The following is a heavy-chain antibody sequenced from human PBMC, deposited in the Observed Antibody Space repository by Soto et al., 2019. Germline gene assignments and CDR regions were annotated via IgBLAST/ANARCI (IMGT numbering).Heavy chain of an antibody. CDR2: INSDGSST. Sequence: HPXGSLRLSCAASGFTFSSYWMHWVRQAPGKGLVWVSRINSDGSSTTYADSVKGRFTISRDNARNTLYLQMNSLRAEDTAVFYCARVPIGGSASSLVDPWAQGTLVTVSS. V-gene: IGHV3-74*01. J-gene: IGHJ5*02. D-gene: IGHD5-12*01. CDR3: ARVPIGGSASSLVDP. CDR1: GFTFSSYW.